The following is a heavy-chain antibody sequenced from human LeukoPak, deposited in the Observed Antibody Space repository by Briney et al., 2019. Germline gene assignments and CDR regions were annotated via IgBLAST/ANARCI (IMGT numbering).Heavy chain of an antibody. CDR3: ERDWMTMSGTIYYFDY. V-gene: IGHV3-33*01. Sequence: SGGSLRLSCVSSGFIFTSHGMQWVRQAPGKGLEGVAVIGHDGSNQNYADSVKGRFAVSRDNSKNTVYLHMNSLRAEDTAVYYCERDWMTMSGTIYYFDYWGRGTLVTVSS. CDR2: IGHDGSNQ. J-gene: IGHJ4*02. D-gene: IGHD1-26*01. CDR1: GFIFTSHG.